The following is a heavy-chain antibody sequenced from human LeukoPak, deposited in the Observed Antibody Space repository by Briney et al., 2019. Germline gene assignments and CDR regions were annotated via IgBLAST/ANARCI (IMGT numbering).Heavy chain of an antibody. CDR1: GFTSSKYP. D-gene: IGHD3-9*01. J-gene: IGHJ4*02. CDR2: ISDSGGST. Sequence: PGGSLRLSCADSGFTSSKYPMAWVRQSPGKGLQWVSSISDSGGSTYYADSVKGRFTISRDNSKNTLYLQMNSLRAEDTAIYYCATILTGFYAYWGQGTLVTVSS. V-gene: IGHV3-23*01. CDR3: ATILTGFYAY.